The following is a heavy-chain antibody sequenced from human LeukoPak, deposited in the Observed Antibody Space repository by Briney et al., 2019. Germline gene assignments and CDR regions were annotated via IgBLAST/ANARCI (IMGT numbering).Heavy chain of an antibody. CDR3: AKDASYYDSSGYLIPFDY. J-gene: IGHJ4*02. Sequence: GGSLRLSCSASGFTFSRFAMTWVCQLPGKGLDWVSSISGNGQQTYYADSVKGRFSVSRDNSKNILYLQMDSLRADDSALYYCAKDASYYDSSGYLIPFDYWGQGTLVTVSS. CDR1: GFTFSRFA. V-gene: IGHV3-23*01. CDR2: ISGNGQQT. D-gene: IGHD3-22*01.